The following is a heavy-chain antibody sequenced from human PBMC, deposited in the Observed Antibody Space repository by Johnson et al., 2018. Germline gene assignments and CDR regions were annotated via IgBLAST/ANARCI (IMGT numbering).Heavy chain of an antibody. D-gene: IGHD6-19*01. CDR2: ISFDGSHE. Sequence: QVQLVQSGGGVVQPGKSLRLSCAASGFTFNTYAMHWVRQAPGKGLDWVAVISFDGSHEYYLDSVKGRFTISRDNSKNTLYLQINTLRVEDTAVYYCARDGQSSGFYYYYMDVWGGGTTVAVSS. CDR1: GFTFNTYA. CDR3: ARDGQSSGFYYYYMDV. V-gene: IGHV3-30-3*01. J-gene: IGHJ6*03.